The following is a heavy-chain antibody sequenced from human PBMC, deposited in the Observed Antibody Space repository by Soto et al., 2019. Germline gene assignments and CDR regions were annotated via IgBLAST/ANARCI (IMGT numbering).Heavy chain of an antibody. CDR2: IRATGVKT. V-gene: IGHV3-23*01. CDR1: GFTFSNYA. D-gene: IGHD3-22*01. Sequence: EVQVLESGGGLVQPGGSLRLSCAASGFTFSNYAMNWVRQAPGKGLEWVSGIRATGVKTYSADSVKGRFTMSRDNSKDTVYLEMNSLRAEDTAVYYCTKSRSAMIYYFDFWGLGALVTVSS. J-gene: IGHJ4*02. CDR3: TKSRSAMIYYFDF.